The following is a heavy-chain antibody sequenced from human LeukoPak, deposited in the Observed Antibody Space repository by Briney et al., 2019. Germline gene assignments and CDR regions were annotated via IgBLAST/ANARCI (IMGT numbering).Heavy chain of an antibody. J-gene: IGHJ2*01. Sequence: GASGKVSCKASGYTFTNYAMHRVRQAPGQRLEWMGRSNSGTGYTKYSEDFQDRVIITRDTTANTAYMELSSLRSDDTAVYYCAREYSSSWYPHYWYFDLWGRGTLVTVSS. CDR2: SNSGTGYT. D-gene: IGHD6-13*01. CDR1: GYTFTNYA. V-gene: IGHV1-3*02. CDR3: AREYSSSWYPHYWYFDL.